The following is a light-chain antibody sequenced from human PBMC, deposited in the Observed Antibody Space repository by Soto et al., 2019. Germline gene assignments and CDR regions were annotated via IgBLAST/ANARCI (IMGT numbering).Light chain of an antibody. Sequence: QLVLTQSPSASASLGASVNLTCTLTSGHSSNAIAWHQQQPDKGPQYLMKVNSDGSHTKGDGIPDRFSGSSSGAERYLTISSLRSEDEADYYCQTWGTGILVVFGGGTKVTVL. CDR2: VNSDGSH. V-gene: IGLV4-69*01. CDR1: SGHSSNA. J-gene: IGLJ2*01. CDR3: QTWGTGILVV.